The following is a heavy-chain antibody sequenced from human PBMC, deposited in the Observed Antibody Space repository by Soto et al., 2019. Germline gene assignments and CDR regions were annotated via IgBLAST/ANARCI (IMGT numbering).Heavy chain of an antibody. J-gene: IGHJ6*02. D-gene: IGHD5-18*01. CDR2: ISYDGSNK. V-gene: IGHV3-30-3*01. CDR1: GFTFSSYA. CDR3: AREGVDTAMVYYYLGGAANYYGMDV. Sequence: GGSLRLSCAASGFTFSSYAMHWVRQAPGKGLEWVAVISYDGSNKYYADSVKGRFTISRDNSKNTLYLQMNSLRAEDTAVYYCAREGVDTAMVYYYLGGAANYYGMDVWGQGTTVTVSS.